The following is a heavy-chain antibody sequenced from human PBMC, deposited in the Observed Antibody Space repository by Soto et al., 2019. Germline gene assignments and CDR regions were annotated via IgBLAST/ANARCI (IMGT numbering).Heavy chain of an antibody. J-gene: IGHJ6*02. CDR1: GGTFSSYA. CDR3: ARDRNGNYYYGMDV. V-gene: IGHV1-69*13. D-gene: IGHD1-1*01. Sequence: GXSVKVSCKASGGTFSSYAISWVRQAPGQGLEWMGGIIPIFGTANYAQKFQGRVTITADESTSTAYMELSSLRSEDTAVYYCARDRNGNYYYGMDVWGQGTTVTVSS. CDR2: IIPIFGTA.